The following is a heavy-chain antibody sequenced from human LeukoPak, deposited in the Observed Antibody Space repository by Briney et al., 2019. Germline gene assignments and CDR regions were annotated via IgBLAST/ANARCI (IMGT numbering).Heavy chain of an antibody. V-gene: IGHV3-23*01. CDR3: ARHWLHPPWAFDI. J-gene: IGHJ3*02. CDR1: GFTFSSNV. Sequence: GGSLRLSCAASGFTFSSNVMIWVRQAPGKGLEWVSSIPASGGSTYYADSVKGRFTISRDNSKNSLYLQMNSLRAEDTAVYYCARHWLHPPWAFDIWGQGTMVTVSS. D-gene: IGHD5-24*01. CDR2: IPASGGST.